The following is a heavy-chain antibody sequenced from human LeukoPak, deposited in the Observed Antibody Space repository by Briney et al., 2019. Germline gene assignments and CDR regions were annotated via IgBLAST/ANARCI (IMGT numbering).Heavy chain of an antibody. J-gene: IGHJ4*02. CDR2: IWYDGSNK. CDR1: GFTFSSYG. V-gene: IGHV3-33*06. Sequence: AGSLRLSCAASGFTFSSYGMHWVRQAPGKGLEWVADIWYDGSNKYYADSVKGRFTISRDNSKNTLYLQMNSLRAEDTAVYYCAKEVGVYGSGSYSSWGQGTLVTVSS. CDR3: AKEVGVYGSGSYSS. D-gene: IGHD3-10*01.